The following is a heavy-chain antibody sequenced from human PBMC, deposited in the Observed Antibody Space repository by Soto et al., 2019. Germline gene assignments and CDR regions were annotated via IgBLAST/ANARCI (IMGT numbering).Heavy chain of an antibody. CDR3: ARHPERIAESGRFSS. CDR1: GFTFSNYW. V-gene: IGHV3-74*03. D-gene: IGHD6-13*01. Sequence: PGGSLRLSCAASGFTFSNYWMHWVRQAPGKGLVWVSRITGDGSGTEYADSLRGRFTVSRDNAKNTLYLQMNSLRAEDTGVYYCARHPERIAESGRFSSWRQRTLVPVSS. J-gene: IGHJ5*01. CDR2: ITGDGSGT.